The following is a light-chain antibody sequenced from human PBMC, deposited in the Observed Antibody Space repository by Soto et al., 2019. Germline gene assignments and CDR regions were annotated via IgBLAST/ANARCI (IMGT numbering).Light chain of an antibody. Sequence: QSVLTQPPSVSAAPGQTVTISCSGSSSNIENNYVAWYQQLPGTAPKLLIYDNNKRPSEIPDRFSGSKSGTSATLGITGLQTGDEADYCCGTWDSSLSALVFGGGTKLTVL. CDR1: SSNIENNY. J-gene: IGLJ2*01. CDR3: GTWDSSLSALV. V-gene: IGLV1-51*01. CDR2: DNN.